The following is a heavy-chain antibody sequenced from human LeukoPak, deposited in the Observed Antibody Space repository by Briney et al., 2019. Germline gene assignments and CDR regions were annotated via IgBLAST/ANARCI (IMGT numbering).Heavy chain of an antibody. CDR3: ASNIVVVPEDAFDI. CDR1: GGSFSGYY. Sequence: SETLSLTCAVYGGSFSGYYWSWIRQPPGKGLEWIGEINHSGSTNYNPSLKSRVTISVDTSKNQFSLKLSSVTAADTAVYHCASNIVVVPEDAFDIWGQGTMVTVSS. D-gene: IGHD2-2*01. CDR2: INHSGST. J-gene: IGHJ3*02. V-gene: IGHV4-34*01.